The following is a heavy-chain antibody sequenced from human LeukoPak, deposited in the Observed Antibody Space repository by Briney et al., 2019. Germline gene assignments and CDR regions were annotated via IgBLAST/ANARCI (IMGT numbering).Heavy chain of an antibody. V-gene: IGHV4-31*03. D-gene: IGHD2-15*01. J-gene: IGHJ5*02. Sequence: PSETLSLTRTVSGGSISSGGYYWSWIRQHPGKGLEWIGYIYYSGSTYYNPSLKSRVTISVDTSKNQFSLKLSSVTAADTAVYYCARGTVVRGSWFDPWGQGTLVTVSS. CDR1: GGSISSGGYY. CDR3: ARGTVVRGSWFDP. CDR2: IYYSGST.